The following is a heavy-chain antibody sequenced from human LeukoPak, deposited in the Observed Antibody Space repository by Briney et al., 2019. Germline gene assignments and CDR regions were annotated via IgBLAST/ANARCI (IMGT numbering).Heavy chain of an antibody. CDR3: ANIYHSSGWRDSGA. CDR1: GASVSGSAYY. Sequence: SETLSLTCTVSGASVSGSAYYWGWIRQPPGKGLEWIGNIYYSGSTYYNESLESRVTISIDTSKNQFSLKLSSVTAADTAVYYCANIYHSSGWRDSGAWGQGTLVTVSS. J-gene: IGHJ5*02. V-gene: IGHV4-39*07. CDR2: IYYSGST. D-gene: IGHD6-19*01.